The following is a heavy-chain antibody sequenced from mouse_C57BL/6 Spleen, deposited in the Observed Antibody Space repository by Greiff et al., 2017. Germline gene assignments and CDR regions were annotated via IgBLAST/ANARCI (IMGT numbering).Heavy chain of an antibody. CDR2: INPGSGGT. D-gene: IGHD1-1*01. CDR1: GYAFTNYL. CDR3: ARCYYYGSSYNYFDY. V-gene: IGHV1-54*01. Sequence: VKLQESGAELVRPGTSVKVSCKASGYAFTNYLIEWVKQRPGQGLEWIGVINPGSGGTNYNEKFKGKATLTADKSSSTAYMQLSSLTSEDSAVYFCARCYYYGSSYNYFDYWGQGTTLTVSS. J-gene: IGHJ2*01.